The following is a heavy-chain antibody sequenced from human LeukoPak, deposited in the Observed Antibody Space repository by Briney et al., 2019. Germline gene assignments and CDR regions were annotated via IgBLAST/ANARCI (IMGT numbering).Heavy chain of an antibody. CDR2: IYPGDSDT. D-gene: IGHD3-22*01. Sequence: GESLNISCKGSGYIFTNYWIGWVRQMPGKGLEWMGIIYPGDSDTRYSPSFEGQVTISADKSISTAYLQWSSLKASDTAMYYCARRTYYYDSGAYRRYYFDYWGQGTLVTVSS. CDR3: ARRTYYYDSGAYRRYYFDY. CDR1: GYIFTNYW. V-gene: IGHV5-51*01. J-gene: IGHJ4*02.